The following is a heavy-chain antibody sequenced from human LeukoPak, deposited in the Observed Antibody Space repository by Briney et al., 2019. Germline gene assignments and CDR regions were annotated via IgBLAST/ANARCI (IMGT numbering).Heavy chain of an antibody. CDR1: GGSISGYY. V-gene: IGHV4-4*07. D-gene: IGHD6-13*01. CDR3: ARGPYGNNWYSFDY. J-gene: IGHJ4*02. CDR2: IYGSVTT. Sequence: SETLSLTCTVSGGSISGYYWSWIRQPAGKGLEWIGRIYGSVTTNYNPSLKSRVTMSIDTSKNQFSLKLTSVTAADTAVYYCARGPYGNNWYSFDYWGQGTLVTVSS.